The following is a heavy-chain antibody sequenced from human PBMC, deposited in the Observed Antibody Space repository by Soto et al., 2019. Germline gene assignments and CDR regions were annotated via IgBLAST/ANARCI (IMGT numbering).Heavy chain of an antibody. J-gene: IGHJ4*02. V-gene: IGHV3-23*01. CDR2: ISGSGGST. CDR3: AKGHEYSSGWKLDRTMKSAFDY. Sequence: EVQLLESGGGLVQPGGSLRLSCAASGFTFSSYAMSWVRQAPGKGLEWVSAISGSGGSTYYADSVKGRFTISRDNSKNALYLQMNSLIAEDTAVYYCAKGHEYSSGWKLDRTMKSAFDYWGQGTLVTVSS. D-gene: IGHD6-19*01. CDR1: GFTFSSYA.